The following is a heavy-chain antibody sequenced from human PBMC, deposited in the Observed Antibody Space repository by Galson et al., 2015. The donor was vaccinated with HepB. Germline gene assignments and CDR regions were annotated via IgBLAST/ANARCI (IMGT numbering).Heavy chain of an antibody. V-gene: IGHV3-30*18. CDR3: ANVYDSSGYPPGYMDV. D-gene: IGHD3-22*01. CDR1: GFKFSSYG. J-gene: IGHJ6*03. CDR2: ISYDGSNK. Sequence: SLRLSCAASGFKFSSYGMHWVRQAPGKGLEWVAVISYDGSNKDYGDSVKGRFTISRDNSKNTLYLQMNSLRAEDTAVYYCANVYDSSGYPPGYMDVWGKGTTVTVSS.